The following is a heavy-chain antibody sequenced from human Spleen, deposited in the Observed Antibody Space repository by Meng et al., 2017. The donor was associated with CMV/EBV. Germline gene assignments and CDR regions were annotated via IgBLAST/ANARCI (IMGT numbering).Heavy chain of an antibody. Sequence: SGPTLVKPTQTLTLTCTFSGFSLSTTGVAVGWIRQPPGKALEWLAPIYWNDEKRYSPSLKSRLTITKDTPKNQVVLTMTNMDPVDTATYYCAHTRYLTLFHSWGQGTLVTVSS. J-gene: IGHJ5*01. CDR1: GFSLSTTGVA. CDR2: IYWNDEK. D-gene: IGHD3-16*02. V-gene: IGHV2-5*01. CDR3: AHTRYLTLFHS.